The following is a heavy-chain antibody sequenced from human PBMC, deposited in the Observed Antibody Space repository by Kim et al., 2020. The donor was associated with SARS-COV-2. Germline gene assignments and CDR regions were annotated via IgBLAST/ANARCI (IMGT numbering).Heavy chain of an antibody. CDR3: VRHVITYHEGSLDAFDA. J-gene: IGHJ3*01. V-gene: IGHV5-10-1*01. D-gene: IGHD3-10*01. CDR2: IDPSDSYI. CDR1: GYSFTCYW. Sequence: GESLKISCKGSGYSFTCYWISRVRQMPGKGLEWMGRIDPSDSYINYSPSLQGHVTISRDKSISTVYLQWSSLKASDNAMYYCVRHVITYHEGSLDAFDAWGQGTRVTVSS.